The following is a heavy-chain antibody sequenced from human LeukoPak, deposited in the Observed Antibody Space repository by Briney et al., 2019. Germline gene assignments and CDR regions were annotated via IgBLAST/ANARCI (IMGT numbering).Heavy chain of an antibody. D-gene: IGHD3-16*01. J-gene: IGHJ4*02. CDR3: ARHGGIYFDS. Sequence: GESLKISCKSSGYSLTCYWIAWVRQIPGKGLDWIGIIYPGDSDTRYSPSFQGQVTISADKSISTAYLQWSSLKASDTAMYYGARHGGIYFDSWGQGTLVTVSS. V-gene: IGHV5-51*01. CDR1: GYSLTCYW. CDR2: IYPGDSDT.